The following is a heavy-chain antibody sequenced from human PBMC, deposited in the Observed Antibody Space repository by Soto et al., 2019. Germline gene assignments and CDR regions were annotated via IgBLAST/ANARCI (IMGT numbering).Heavy chain of an antibody. D-gene: IGHD1-1*01. CDR2: IYYSGST. V-gene: IGHV4-59*08. J-gene: IGHJ4*02. CDR1: GGSISGYY. Sequence: QLQLQESGPGLVKSSETLSLTCTVSGGSISGYYWSWIRQPPGKGLEWIAYIYYSGSTNSNPSLMSRVTISLDTSKNQFSLMLSSVTAVDAAVYYCARHSNEYRKSLDYWGQGTLVTVSS. CDR3: ARHSNEYRKSLDY.